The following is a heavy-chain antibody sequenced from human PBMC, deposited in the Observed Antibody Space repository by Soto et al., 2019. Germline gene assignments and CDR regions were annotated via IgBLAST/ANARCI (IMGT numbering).Heavy chain of an antibody. V-gene: IGHV3-23*01. Sequence: PGGSLRLSCAASGFTFSSYSMNWVRQAPGKGLEWVSAISGSGGSTYYADSVKGRFTISRDNSKNTLYLQMNSLRAEDTAVYYCAKDHDSSGYYYGGNAFDIWGQGTMVTVSS. J-gene: IGHJ3*02. CDR2: ISGSGGST. CDR3: AKDHDSSGYYYGGNAFDI. CDR1: GFTFSSYS. D-gene: IGHD3-22*01.